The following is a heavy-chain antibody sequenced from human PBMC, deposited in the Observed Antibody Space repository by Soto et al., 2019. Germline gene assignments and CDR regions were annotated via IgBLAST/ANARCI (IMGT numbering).Heavy chain of an antibody. CDR3: ARTVAARQNWFDP. D-gene: IGHD6-6*01. CDR2: IYYSGST. J-gene: IGHJ5*02. CDR1: GGSIRSGGYY. Sequence: ASETLSLTCTVSGGSIRSGGYYWSWIRQHPGKGLEWIGYIYYSGSTYYNPSLKSRVTISVDASKNQISLKLSSVTAADTAVYYCARTVAARQNWFDPWGQGTLVTVSS. V-gene: IGHV4-31*03.